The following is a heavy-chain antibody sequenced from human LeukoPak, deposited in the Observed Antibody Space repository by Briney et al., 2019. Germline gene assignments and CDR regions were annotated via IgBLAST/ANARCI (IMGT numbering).Heavy chain of an antibody. Sequence: GRPLRLSCAPSGFTFSSYGMHWVRQAPGKGLEWVAVISYDGSNKYYADSVKGRFTISRDNSKNTLYLQMNSLRAEDTAVYYCAKDLVLFYGMDVWGQGTTVTVSS. CDR1: GFTFSSYG. J-gene: IGHJ6*02. D-gene: IGHD2-15*01. CDR2: ISYDGSNK. V-gene: IGHV3-30*18. CDR3: AKDLVLFYGMDV.